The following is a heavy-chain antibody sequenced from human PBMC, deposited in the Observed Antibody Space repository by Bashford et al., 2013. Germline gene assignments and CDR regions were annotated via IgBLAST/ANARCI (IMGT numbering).Heavy chain of an antibody. CDR1: GFTFDDFA. CDR3: ARDHRYGSHDWYFDL. CDR2: ITTSDTTI. J-gene: IGHJ2*01. V-gene: IGHV3-11*01. D-gene: IGHD1-1*01. Sequence: GGPVRLSCAASGFTFDDFAMHWVRQAPGKGLEWLSYITTSDTTIYYADSVKGRFTISRDNARNSLYLQMNSLKTDDTAVYYCARDHRYGSHDWYFDLWGRGTLVTVSS.